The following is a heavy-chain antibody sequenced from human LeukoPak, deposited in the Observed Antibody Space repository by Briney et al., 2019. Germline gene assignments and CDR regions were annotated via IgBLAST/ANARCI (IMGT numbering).Heavy chain of an antibody. Sequence: GGSLRLSCAASGFTFSSYAMSWVRQAPGKGLGWVSAISGSGGSTYCADSVKGRFTISRDNSKNTLYLQINSLRAEDTAMYYCARRRDSSSWYLAFDIWGQGTMVTVSS. J-gene: IGHJ3*02. CDR2: ISGSGGST. V-gene: IGHV3-23*01. D-gene: IGHD6-13*01. CDR3: ARRRDSSSWYLAFDI. CDR1: GFTFSSYA.